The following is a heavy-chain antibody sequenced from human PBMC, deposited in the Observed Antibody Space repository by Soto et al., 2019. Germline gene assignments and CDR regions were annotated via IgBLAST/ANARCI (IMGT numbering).Heavy chain of an antibody. CDR3: AKGGYSYGFLFDY. CDR1: GFTFSSYA. CDR2: ISASGGST. Sequence: EVQLLESGGGLVQPGGSLRLSCAASGFTFSSYAMSWVRQAPGKGLEWVSTISASGGSTYYADSVKGRFTISRDNSKNPLYLQMNSLRAEDTAVYYCAKGGYSYGFLFDYWGQGTLVTVSS. D-gene: IGHD5-18*01. V-gene: IGHV3-23*01. J-gene: IGHJ4*02.